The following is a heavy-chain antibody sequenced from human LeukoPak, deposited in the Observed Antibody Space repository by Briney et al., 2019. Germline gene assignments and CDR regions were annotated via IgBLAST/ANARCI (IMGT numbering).Heavy chain of an antibody. V-gene: IGHV3-30-3*01. Sequence: GGSLRLSCAASGFTFSNYAVHWVRQAPGKGLEWVAVISDDGNNKYYTDSVKGRFTISRDNSKNTLYLQMNSLRAEDTAVYYCPRDLIRWTGTGFWFNLWGQGTLVSVPT. CDR3: PRDLIRWTGTGFWFNL. J-gene: IGHJ5*02. CDR1: GFTFSNYA. D-gene: IGHD4-23*01. CDR2: ISDDGNNK.